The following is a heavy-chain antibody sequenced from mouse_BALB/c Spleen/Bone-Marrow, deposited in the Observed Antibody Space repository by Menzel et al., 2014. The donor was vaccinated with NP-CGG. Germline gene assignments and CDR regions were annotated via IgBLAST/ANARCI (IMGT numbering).Heavy chain of an antibody. CDR1: GYTFTYYT. J-gene: IGHJ2*01. CDR3: ARGGTRYYFDY. CDR2: INPSSGSA. D-gene: IGHD3-3*01. Sequence: QVQLQQSGADVARPGASVKMSCKASGYTFTYYTMQWVKQRTGQGLEWIGYINPSSGSANYNQNFKDKATLTADKSSSTAYMQLTSLTSEDSAVYYCARGGTRYYFDYWGQGTTLTVSS. V-gene: IGHV1-4*01.